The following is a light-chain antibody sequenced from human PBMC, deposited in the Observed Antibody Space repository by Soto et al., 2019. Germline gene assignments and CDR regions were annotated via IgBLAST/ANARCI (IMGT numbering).Light chain of an antibody. CDR2: GAS. CDR1: QSVSSSH. CDR3: QQYGDSPMYT. Sequence: EIVLTQSPGTLSSSPGERATLSCRASQSVSSSHLAWYQQKPGQAPRLLIYGASSRATGIPDRFSGSGAGTDFTITISGLEREDCVVYFWQQYGDSPMYTFGQGTKLEI. V-gene: IGKV3-20*01. J-gene: IGKJ2*01.